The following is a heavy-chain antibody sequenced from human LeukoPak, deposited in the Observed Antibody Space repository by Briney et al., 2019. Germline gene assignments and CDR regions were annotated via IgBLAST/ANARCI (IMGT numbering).Heavy chain of an antibody. CDR1: GFIFSSYA. D-gene: IGHD3-3*01. Sequence: PGGSLRLSCAASGFIFSSYAMSWVRQAPGEGLEWVSAISGSGGSTYYADSVKGRFTISRDNSKNTLYLQMNSLRAEDTAVYYCAKGLEGYDFWSGYYSDAFDIWGQGTMVTVSS. CDR3: AKGLEGYDFWSGYYSDAFDI. CDR2: ISGSGGST. V-gene: IGHV3-23*01. J-gene: IGHJ3*02.